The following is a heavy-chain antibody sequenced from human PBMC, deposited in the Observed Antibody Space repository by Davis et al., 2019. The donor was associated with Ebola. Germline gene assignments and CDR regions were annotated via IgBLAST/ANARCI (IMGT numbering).Heavy chain of an antibody. CDR3: ARGRLWLSYYYYGMDV. J-gene: IGHJ6*02. V-gene: IGHV4-59*01. D-gene: IGHD5-18*01. Sequence: MPSETLSLTCTVSGGSISSYYWSWIRQPPGKGLEWIGYIYYSGSTNYNPSLKSRVTISVDTSKTQFSLKLSSVTAADTAVYYCARGRLWLSYYYYGMDVWGQGTTVTVSS. CDR2: IYYSGST. CDR1: GGSISSYY.